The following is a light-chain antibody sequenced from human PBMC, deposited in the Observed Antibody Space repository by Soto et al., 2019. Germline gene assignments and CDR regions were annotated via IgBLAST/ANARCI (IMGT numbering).Light chain of an antibody. V-gene: IGKV3-20*01. Sequence: IVMSLSAATLSLSPGGRATLSCRASQSISDTLAWYQQKPGQAPRLLMYGASNRATGIPDRFSGSGSGTDFTLTISRLEPEDFAVYYCQQSGSSPRTFGQGTKVDI. CDR3: QQSGSSPRT. CDR2: GAS. J-gene: IGKJ1*01. CDR1: QSISDT.